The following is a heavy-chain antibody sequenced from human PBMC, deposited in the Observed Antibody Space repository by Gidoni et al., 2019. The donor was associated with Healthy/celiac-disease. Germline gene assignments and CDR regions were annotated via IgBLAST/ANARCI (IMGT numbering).Heavy chain of an antibody. V-gene: IGHV3-49*04. CDR1: GFTFGDYA. D-gene: IGHD5-12*01. CDR3: TRGRYSGYDGGPYFDY. CDR2: IRSKAYGGTT. Sequence: EVQLVESGGGLVQPGRSLRLSCTASGFTFGDYAMSWVRQAPGKGLEWVGFIRSKAYGGTTEHAASVKGRFTISRDDSKSIAYLQMNSLKTEDTAVYYCTRGRYSGYDGGPYFDYWGQGTLVTVSS. J-gene: IGHJ4*02.